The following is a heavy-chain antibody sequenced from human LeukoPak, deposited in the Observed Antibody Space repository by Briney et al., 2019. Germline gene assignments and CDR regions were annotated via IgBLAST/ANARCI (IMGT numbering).Heavy chain of an antibody. J-gene: IGHJ4*02. CDR1: GLTFSSYN. CDR2: ISGGSTYI. Sequence: GGSLRLSCAASGLTFSSYNMNWVRQAPGKGLEWVSSISGGSTYIYYADSVKGRFTISRDNAENSLYLQMNSLRAEDTAVYYCARGSYGDYVPFDYRGQGTLVTVSS. CDR3: ARGSYGDYVPFDY. D-gene: IGHD4-17*01. V-gene: IGHV3-21*01.